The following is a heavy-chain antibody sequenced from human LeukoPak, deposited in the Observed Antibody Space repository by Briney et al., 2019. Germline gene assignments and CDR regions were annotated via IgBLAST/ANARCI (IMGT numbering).Heavy chain of an antibody. J-gene: IGHJ6*03. D-gene: IGHD4-17*01. V-gene: IGHV3-23*01. CDR3: AKDRQGVTTVTAYYYYMDV. CDR2: IIGSGVGT. Sequence: GGSLRLSCAASGFTFSNYAMSWVRQAPGKGLEWVSGIIGSGVGTFYADSVKGRFTISRDNSKNTLYLQINSLRAEDTAVYYCAKDRQGVTTVTAYYYYMDVWGKGTTVTVSS. CDR1: GFTFSNYA.